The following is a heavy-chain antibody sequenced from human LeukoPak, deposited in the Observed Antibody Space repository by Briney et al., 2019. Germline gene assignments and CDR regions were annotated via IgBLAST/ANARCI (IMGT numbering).Heavy chain of an antibody. J-gene: IGHJ5*02. CDR2: IGTAGDT. CDR3: AKDGLPITMVRDNWFDP. Sequence: AGTLRLSCRASGFTFSSYDMHWIRQATGKGLEWVSPIGTAGDTYYPGSVKGRFTISRENAKNSLYLQMNSLRAGDTAVYYCAKDGLPITMVRDNWFDPWGQGTLVTVSS. V-gene: IGHV3-13*01. CDR1: GFTFSSYD. D-gene: IGHD3-10*01.